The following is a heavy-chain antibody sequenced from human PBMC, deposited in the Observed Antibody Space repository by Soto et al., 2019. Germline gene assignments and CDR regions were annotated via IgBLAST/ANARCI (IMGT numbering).Heavy chain of an antibody. CDR3: ARDTVLTGMFDF. CDR2: VYYTGTT. D-gene: IGHD4-17*01. Sequence: QVLLQESGPGQVKPSETLSLTCTVSGGSVRRSHWSWVRQPPGKGLECIAAVYYTGTTNYNPSLGSRVTISIDAPENQISLKLTSVTAADTAFYYCARDTVLTGMFDFWGQGTLVTVSS. V-gene: IGHV4-59*02. J-gene: IGHJ4*02. CDR1: GGSVRRSH.